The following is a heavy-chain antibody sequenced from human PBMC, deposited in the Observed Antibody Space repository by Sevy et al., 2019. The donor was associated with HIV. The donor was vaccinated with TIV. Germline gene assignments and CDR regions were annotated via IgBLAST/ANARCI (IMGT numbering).Heavy chain of an antibody. CDR3: ARGRQAYVVVVPSTVPFDY. D-gene: IGHD2-2*01. Sequence: SETLSLTCAVDGGSFSGYFWNWIRQSPGKWLEWIGEINHTGTLKYNPSLKSRVTISVDASKNQLSLHLGSVTAADTAIYYCARGRQAYVVVVPSTVPFDYWGQGTLVTVSS. CDR1: GGSFSGYF. J-gene: IGHJ4*02. CDR2: INHTGTL. V-gene: IGHV4-34*01.